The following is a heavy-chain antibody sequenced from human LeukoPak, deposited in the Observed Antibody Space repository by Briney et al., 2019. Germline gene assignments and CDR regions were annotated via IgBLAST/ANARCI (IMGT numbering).Heavy chain of an antibody. Sequence: PGGSLRLSCAASGFTFSSYWMHWVRQAPGKGLVWVSRINSDGSSTSYADSVKGRFTISRDNAKNTLYLQMNSLRAEDTAVYYCAMGDVTIFGVPAHSMDVWGQGTTVTVSS. J-gene: IGHJ6*02. CDR1: GFTFSSYW. CDR2: INSDGSST. CDR3: AMGDVTIFGVPAHSMDV. V-gene: IGHV3-74*01. D-gene: IGHD3-3*01.